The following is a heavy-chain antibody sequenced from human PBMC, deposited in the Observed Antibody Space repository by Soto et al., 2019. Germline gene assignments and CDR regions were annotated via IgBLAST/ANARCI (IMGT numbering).Heavy chain of an antibody. D-gene: IGHD6-13*01. Sequence: QVNLVQSGAEVKKPGSSVKVSCKAPGGPFSNHAINWVRQAPGQGLEWMGRIIPIFSTTNYAQKFQGRVTMTADESTITAYLELSSLKHDDTAVYYCAREVAADGTFREDVFDIWGQGTLVTVSS. V-gene: IGHV1-69*12. CDR3: AREVAADGTFREDVFDI. J-gene: IGHJ3*02. CDR2: IIPIFSTT. CDR1: GGPFSNHA.